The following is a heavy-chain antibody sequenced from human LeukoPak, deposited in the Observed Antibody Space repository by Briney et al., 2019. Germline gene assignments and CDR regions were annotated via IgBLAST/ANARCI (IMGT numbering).Heavy chain of an antibody. CDR1: GYTFSGYY. D-gene: IGHD6-13*01. V-gene: IGHV1-2*02. CDR2: INPNSGGT. J-gene: IGHJ4*02. CDR3: ARDLSTYSSSWYRDY. Sequence: GGSVRLSCAASGYTFSGYYMHWVRQAPGQGLEWMGWINPNSGGTNYAETVQGRVTITRDKAKSTAYVELSMLRPEDTAVYYCARDLSTYSSSWYRDYWGQGTLVTVSS.